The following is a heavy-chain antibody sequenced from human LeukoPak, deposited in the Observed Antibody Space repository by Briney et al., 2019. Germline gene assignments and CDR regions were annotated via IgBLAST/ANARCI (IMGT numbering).Heavy chain of an antibody. D-gene: IGHD3-22*01. CDR3: ARDDSSGYG. CDR2: IKQDGSEK. Sequence: GGSLRLSCAASGFTFSSYWISWVRQAPGKGLEWVANIKQDGSEKYYVDSVKGRFTISRDNAKNSLYLQMNSLRAEDTAVYYCARDDSSGYGWGQGTLVTVSS. V-gene: IGHV3-7*04. J-gene: IGHJ4*02. CDR1: GFTFSSYW.